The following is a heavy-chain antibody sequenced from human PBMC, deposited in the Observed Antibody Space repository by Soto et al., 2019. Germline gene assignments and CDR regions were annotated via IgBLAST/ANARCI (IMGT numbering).Heavy chain of an antibody. CDR2: FESGGSI. D-gene: IGHD2-8*01. V-gene: IGHV3-53*01. J-gene: IGHJ4*02. CDR3: ARSGVTPDFFDY. Sequence: PGGSLRLSCAASGFSVRTNYMSWVRQVPGKGLEWVSVFESGGSIYYADSAKGRFTISRDIAKNTLSLQMNSLRAGDTAVYYCARSGVTPDFFDYWGQGTQVTVSS. CDR1: GFSVRTNY.